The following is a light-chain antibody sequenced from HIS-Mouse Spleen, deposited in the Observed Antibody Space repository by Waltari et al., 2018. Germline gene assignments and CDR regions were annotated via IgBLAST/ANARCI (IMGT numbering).Light chain of an antibody. V-gene: IGLV2-14*01. CDR2: EVS. CDR1: SSDVGGYNY. Sequence: QSALTQPASVSGSPGQSITISCTGTSSDVGGYNYVSWYQQHPGKAPNLMIYEVSNRPSAVSNRFSGSKSGNTASLTISGLQAEDEADYYCSSYTSSSTWVFGGGTKLTVL. J-gene: IGLJ3*02. CDR3: SSYTSSSTWV.